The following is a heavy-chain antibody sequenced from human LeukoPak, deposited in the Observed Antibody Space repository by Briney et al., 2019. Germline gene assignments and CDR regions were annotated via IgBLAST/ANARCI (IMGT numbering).Heavy chain of an antibody. Sequence: SETLSLTCTVSGGSISSYYWSWLRQPPGKGLEWIGYIYYSGSTNYNPSLKSRVTISVDTSKNQFSLKLSSVTAADTAVYYCARGGRGYSGYVIDYWGQGTLVTVSS. CDR2: IYYSGST. CDR3: ARGGRGYSGYVIDY. D-gene: IGHD5-12*01. J-gene: IGHJ4*02. CDR1: GGSISSYY. V-gene: IGHV4-59*01.